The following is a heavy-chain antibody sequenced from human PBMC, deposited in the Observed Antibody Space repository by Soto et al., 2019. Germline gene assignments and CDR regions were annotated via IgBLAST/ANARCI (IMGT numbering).Heavy chain of an antibody. D-gene: IGHD3-3*02. CDR1: GSSINSSGYY. J-gene: IGHJ4*02. V-gene: IGHV4-39*01. CDR3: ARLPSRHLVDY. CDR2: MFYGVST. Sequence: SETLSLTCTVSGSSINSSGYYWGWIRQPPGRGLEWIGSMFYGVSTYYNPSLKSRVTVSVDTSKNQFSLNLRSVTAADTAVYYCARLPSRHLVDYWGQGTLVTVSS.